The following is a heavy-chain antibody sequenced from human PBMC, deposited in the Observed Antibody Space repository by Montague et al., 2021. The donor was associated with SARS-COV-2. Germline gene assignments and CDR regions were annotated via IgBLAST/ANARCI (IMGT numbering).Heavy chain of an antibody. CDR1: GFSLSTSGMC. V-gene: IGHV2-5*08. CDR3: ARTYGTGRGFDL. CDR2: IYWDDDK. Sequence: PALVKPTQTLTLTCTFPGFSLSTSGMCVSWIRQPPGKALEWLALIYWDDDKRYSPSLKSRLTITKDTSKNQVVLTMTNMDPVDTATYYCARTYGTGRGFDLWGRGTLVTVSS. D-gene: IGHD3-10*01. J-gene: IGHJ2*01.